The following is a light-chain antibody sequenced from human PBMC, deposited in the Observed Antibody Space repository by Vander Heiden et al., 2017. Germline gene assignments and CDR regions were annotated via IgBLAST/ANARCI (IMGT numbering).Light chain of an antibody. J-gene: IGLJ2*01. CDR1: SSDVGSYNL. CDR2: EGS. V-gene: IGLV2-23*01. Sequence: QSALTQPASVSGSPGQSITISCTGTSSDVGSYNLSSWYQQHPGKAPKLMIYEGSKRPSGVSNRFSGSKSGNTASLTISGLQAEDEADYYCCSYAGSSTSVFGGGTKLTVL. CDR3: CSYAGSSTSV.